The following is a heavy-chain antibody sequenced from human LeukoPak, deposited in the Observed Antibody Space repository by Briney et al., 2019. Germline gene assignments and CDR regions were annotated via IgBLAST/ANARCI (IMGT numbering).Heavy chain of an antibody. Sequence: ASVKVSCKASGGTFSSYAISWVRQAPGQGLEWMGGIIPIFGTANYAQKFQGRATITADKSTSTAYMELSSLRSEDTAVYYCAARGGSGSYHFDYWGQGTLVTVSS. CDR1: GGTFSSYA. V-gene: IGHV1-69*06. J-gene: IGHJ4*02. D-gene: IGHD3-10*01. CDR2: IIPIFGTA. CDR3: AARGGSGSYHFDY.